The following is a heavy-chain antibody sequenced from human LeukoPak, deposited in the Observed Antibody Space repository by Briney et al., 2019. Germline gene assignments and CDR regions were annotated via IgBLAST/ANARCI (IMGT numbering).Heavy chain of an antibody. CDR3: AKVFVGLWFGESRGDFDY. V-gene: IGHV3-9*01. Sequence: GGSLRLSCAASGFTFDDYAMHWVRHAPGKGLEWVSGISWNSGSIGYADSVKGRFTISRDNAKNSLYLQMNSLRAEDTALYYCAKVFVGLWFGESRGDFDYWGQGTLVTVSS. D-gene: IGHD3-10*01. CDR2: ISWNSGSI. CDR1: GFTFDDYA. J-gene: IGHJ4*02.